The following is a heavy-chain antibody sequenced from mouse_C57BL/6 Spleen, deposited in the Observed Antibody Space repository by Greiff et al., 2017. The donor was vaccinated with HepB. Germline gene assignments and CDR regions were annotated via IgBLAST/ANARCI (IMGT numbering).Heavy chain of an antibody. CDR2: ISYSGST. V-gene: IGHV3-1*01. J-gene: IGHJ2*01. D-gene: IGHD1-1*01. CDR3: AREDYGSSYGYFDY. Sequence: EVQLQESGPGMVKPSQSLSLTCTVTGYSLTSGYDWHWIRHFPGNKLEWMGYISYSGSTNYNPSLKSRISITHDTSKNHFFLKLNSVTTEDTATYYCAREDYGSSYGYFDYWGQGTTLTVSS. CDR1: GYSLTSGYD.